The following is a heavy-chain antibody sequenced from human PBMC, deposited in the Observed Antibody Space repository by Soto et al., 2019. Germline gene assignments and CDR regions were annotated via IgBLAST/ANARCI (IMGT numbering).Heavy chain of an antibody. Sequence: SGPTLVNPPQPLTLPCTFSGFSLSTSGVGVGWIRQPPGKALEWLALIYWDDDKRYSPSLKSRLTITKDTSKNQVVLTMTNIDPVDTATYYCAHSPGWGFDDILTGSYFDYWGQGTLVTVSS. CDR1: GFSLSTSGVG. J-gene: IGHJ4*02. CDR2: IYWDDDK. CDR3: AHSPGWGFDDILTGSYFDY. D-gene: IGHD3-9*01. V-gene: IGHV2-5*02.